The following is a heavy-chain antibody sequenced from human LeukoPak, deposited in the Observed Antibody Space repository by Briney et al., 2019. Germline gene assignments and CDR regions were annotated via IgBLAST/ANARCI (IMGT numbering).Heavy chain of an antibody. V-gene: IGHV3-48*03. J-gene: IGHJ3*02. CDR1: GITFSSYE. D-gene: IGHD2-2*01. Sequence: GGSLRLSCEASGITFSSYEMNWVRQAPGKGLEWVAYISSGGRTISHADSVKGRFTISRDNAKNSLYLQMKSLRAEDTAVYYCARGGYCSSTSCPRSAVDTWGQGTMVTVSS. CDR3: ARGGYCSSTSCPRSAVDT. CDR2: ISSGGRTI.